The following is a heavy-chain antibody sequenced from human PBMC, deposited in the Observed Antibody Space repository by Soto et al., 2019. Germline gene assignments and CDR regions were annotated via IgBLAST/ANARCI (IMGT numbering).Heavy chain of an antibody. D-gene: IGHD3-10*01. Sequence: ASVKVSCKTSGYTFSSYTIAWVRQAPGQGLEWLGWISPDDGNTEYEQKFQGRVTMTADTLTNNAYMELRSLKYDDTAVYYCARVEAPFGESLHWGQGTPVTVTS. CDR2: ISPDDGNT. CDR1: GYTFSSYT. CDR3: ARVEAPFGESLH. V-gene: IGHV1-18*01. J-gene: IGHJ4*02.